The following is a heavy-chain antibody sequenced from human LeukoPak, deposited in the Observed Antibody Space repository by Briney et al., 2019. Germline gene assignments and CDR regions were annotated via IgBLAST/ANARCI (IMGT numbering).Heavy chain of an antibody. Sequence: PSETLSLTCAVYGGSFSGYYWSWIRQPPGKGLEWIGEINHSGSANYNPSLESRVTISVDTSKNQFSLKLSSVTAADTAVYCCARLSVVVTPYYYYGMDVWGKGTTVTVSS. D-gene: IGHD2-21*02. CDR1: GGSFSGYY. J-gene: IGHJ6*04. CDR2: INHSGSA. CDR3: ARLSVVVTPYYYYGMDV. V-gene: IGHV4-34*01.